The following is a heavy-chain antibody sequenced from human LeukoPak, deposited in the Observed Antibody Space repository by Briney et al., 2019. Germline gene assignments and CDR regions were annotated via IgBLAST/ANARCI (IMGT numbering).Heavy chain of an antibody. D-gene: IGHD2/OR15-2a*01. CDR1: GFAFSSHT. CDR2: IASGSTYI. J-gene: IGHJ4*02. CDR3: ARDLFYAHDY. Sequence: HSGGSLRLSCAASGFAFSSHTINWVRQAPGKGLEWVSYIASGSTYIYYADSVKGRFTISRDNAKNSLYLQMNSLRAEDTAVYYCARDLFYAHDYWGQGTQVTVSS. V-gene: IGHV3-48*01.